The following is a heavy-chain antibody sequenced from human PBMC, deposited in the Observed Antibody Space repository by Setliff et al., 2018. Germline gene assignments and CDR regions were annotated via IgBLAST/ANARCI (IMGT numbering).Heavy chain of an antibody. CDR2: ISVYSGDA. D-gene: IGHD3-3*02. Sequence: ASVKVSCKTSGYTFTTYGISWLRQAPGQGLEWMGWISVYSGDASYLQKFQGRVTMTADTSTSTVYMELRSLRSDDTAVYFCARDPTNHFWSAYWPFWGQGTLVTVSS. J-gene: IGHJ4*02. V-gene: IGHV1-18*01. CDR3: ARDPTNHFWSAYWPF. CDR1: GYTFTTYG.